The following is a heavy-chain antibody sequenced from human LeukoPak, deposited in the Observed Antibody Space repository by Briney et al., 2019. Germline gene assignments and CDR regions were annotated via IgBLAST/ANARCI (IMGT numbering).Heavy chain of an antibody. V-gene: IGHV3-23*01. CDR3: AKDYGSGRTRGDAFDI. CDR1: GFTFSSYA. CDR2: ISGSGGST. Sequence: GGSLRLSCAASGFTFSSYAMSWVRQAPGKGLEWVSAISGSGGSTYYADSVKGRFTISRDNAKNSLYLQMNSLRAEDTALYYCAKDYGSGRTRGDAFDIWGQGTMVTVSS. D-gene: IGHD1-14*01. J-gene: IGHJ3*02.